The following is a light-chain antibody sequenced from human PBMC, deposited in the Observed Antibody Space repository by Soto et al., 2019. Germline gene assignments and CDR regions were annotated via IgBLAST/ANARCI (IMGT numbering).Light chain of an antibody. CDR2: HAS. V-gene: IGKV3-15*01. Sequence: ERVLTQSPATLSVSPGQRATLSCRANQDMNNNLAWYQQKPGQAPRLLVYHASTRATGVPARFSGSGSATDFTLTISSLQSEDFAVYYCQQYNNWPLTFGGGTKVEIK. CDR1: QDMNNN. J-gene: IGKJ4*01. CDR3: QQYNNWPLT.